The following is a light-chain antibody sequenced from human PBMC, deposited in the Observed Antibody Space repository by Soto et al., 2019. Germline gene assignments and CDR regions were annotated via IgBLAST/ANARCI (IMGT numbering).Light chain of an antibody. CDR2: DVS. Sequence: QSALTQPASVSGSPGQSITISCTGTSSDVGAYNYDSWYQQYPGEAPKVIIYDVSHRPAEVSNRFSGSKSGNTASLTISGLQTQDEADYYCSPYTSATTYVFGTGTKVTVL. V-gene: IGLV2-14*01. J-gene: IGLJ1*01. CDR1: SSDVGAYNY. CDR3: SPYTSATTYV.